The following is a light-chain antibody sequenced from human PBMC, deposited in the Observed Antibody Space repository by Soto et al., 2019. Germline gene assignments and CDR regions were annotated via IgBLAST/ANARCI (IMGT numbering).Light chain of an antibody. CDR2: GVS. Sequence: ELVLTQSPGTLSLSPGERVTLSCRGSQSLSSRNLAWYKQTNGQDPRPIIYGVSSRATGIPDRVSGIVSGKDVTLTISRLEPEDFAVDYGQQYDSSPRTFGQGTKVDIK. CDR1: QSLSSRN. V-gene: IGKV3-20*01. J-gene: IGKJ1*01. CDR3: QQYDSSPRT.